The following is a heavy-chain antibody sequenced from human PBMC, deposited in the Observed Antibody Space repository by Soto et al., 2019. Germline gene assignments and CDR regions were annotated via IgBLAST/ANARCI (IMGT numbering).Heavy chain of an antibody. J-gene: IGHJ4*02. D-gene: IGHD5-12*01. V-gene: IGHV4-4*07. CDR1: GGSINTFY. Sequence: SETLSLTCTVSGGSINTFYWSWVRQPAGKGLEWIGRIFSSGSTSFYPSLGSRVAMSVDTSKNHFSLNLSSVTAADMAVYYCAREGSYSAYNFAHGIQLWYFDFWGQVALVTVSS. CDR3: AREGSYSAYNFAHGIQLWYFDF. CDR2: IFSSGST.